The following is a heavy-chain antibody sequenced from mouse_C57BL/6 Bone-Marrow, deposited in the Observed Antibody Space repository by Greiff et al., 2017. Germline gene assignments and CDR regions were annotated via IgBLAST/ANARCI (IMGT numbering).Heavy chain of an antibody. CDR3: ARWGTTVVADY. Sequence: QVQLQQSGAELARPGASVKLSCKASGYTFTSYGISWVKQRTGQGLEWIGEIYPRSGNTYYNEKFKGKATLTADKSSSTAYRELRRLTSEDSAVYFCARWGTTVVADYWGQGTTLTVSS. V-gene: IGHV1-81*01. J-gene: IGHJ2*01. CDR1: GYTFTSYG. CDR2: IYPRSGNT. D-gene: IGHD1-1*01.